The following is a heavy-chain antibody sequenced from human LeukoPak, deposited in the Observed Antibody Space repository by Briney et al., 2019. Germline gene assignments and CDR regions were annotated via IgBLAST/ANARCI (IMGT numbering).Heavy chain of an antibody. V-gene: IGHV3-30-3*01. CDR3: AREQWLALDY. CDR2: ISYDGSNK. Sequence: GGSLRLSCAASGFTFSSYAMHWVRQAPGKGLEWVAVISYDGSNKYYADSVKGRFTISRDNSKNTLYLQMNSLRAEDTAVYYCAREQWLALDYWGQGTLVTVSS. D-gene: IGHD6-19*01. J-gene: IGHJ4*02. CDR1: GFTFSSYA.